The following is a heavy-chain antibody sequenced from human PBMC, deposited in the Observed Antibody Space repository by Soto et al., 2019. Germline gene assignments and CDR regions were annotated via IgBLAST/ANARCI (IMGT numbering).Heavy chain of an antibody. CDR2: MSGSGGTA. J-gene: IGHJ4*02. CDR3: AKGPIFGVENIYDY. CDR1: GFTFSSYA. Sequence: EVQLLESGGGLVQPGGSLRLSCAASGFTFSSYAMSWVRQAPGKGLEWVSGMSGSGGTAYYRDSGKGRFTISRDTSKQTLYLQMNSLRAEDTALYYCAKGPIFGVENIYDYWGQGTLVTFSS. V-gene: IGHV3-23*01. D-gene: IGHD3-3*01.